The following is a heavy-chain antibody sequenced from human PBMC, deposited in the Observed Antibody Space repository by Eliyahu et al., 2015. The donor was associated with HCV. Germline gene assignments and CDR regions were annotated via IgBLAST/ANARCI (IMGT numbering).Heavy chain of an antibody. V-gene: IGHV1-18*01. CDR3: AREKYYDRSGYAPLEH. Sequence: QSGAEVEKPGASVKVSCKASGYTFSDYGITWVRQAPGQGLEWMGWISGDSGKTNYAQKLQDRVTFTTHTSTSTAYMELRSLRFDDTAVYYCAREKYYDRSGYAPLEHWGQGTPVTVSS. CDR2: ISGDSGKT. D-gene: IGHD3-22*01. J-gene: IGHJ4*02. CDR1: GYTFSDYG.